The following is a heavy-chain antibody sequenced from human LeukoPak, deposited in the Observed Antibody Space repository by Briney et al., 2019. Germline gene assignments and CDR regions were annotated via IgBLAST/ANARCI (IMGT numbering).Heavy chain of an antibody. CDR3: ARDRPYGGNDY. Sequence: SQTLSLTCTVSGGSISSGDYYWSWIRQPPGKGLEWIGYIDYSGSTYYNPSLKSRVTISVDTSKNQFSLKLSSVTAADTAVYYCARDRPYGGNDYWGQGTLVTVSS. CDR2: IDYSGST. CDR1: GGSISSGDYY. D-gene: IGHD4-23*01. V-gene: IGHV4-30-4*08. J-gene: IGHJ4*02.